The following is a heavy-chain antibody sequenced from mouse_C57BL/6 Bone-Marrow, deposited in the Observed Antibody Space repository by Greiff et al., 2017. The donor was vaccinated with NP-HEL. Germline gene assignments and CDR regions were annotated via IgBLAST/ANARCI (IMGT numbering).Heavy chain of an antibody. V-gene: IGHV2-2*01. Sequence: QVQLKQSGPGLVQPSQSLSITCTVSGFSLTSYGVHWVRQSPGEGLEWLGVIWSGGSTDYNAAFISRLSISKDNSKSQVFFKMNSLQADDTAIYYCARKGATVVVPWYFDVWGTGTTVTVSS. CDR2: IWSGGST. CDR1: GFSLTSYG. D-gene: IGHD1-1*01. J-gene: IGHJ1*03. CDR3: ARKGATVVVPWYFDV.